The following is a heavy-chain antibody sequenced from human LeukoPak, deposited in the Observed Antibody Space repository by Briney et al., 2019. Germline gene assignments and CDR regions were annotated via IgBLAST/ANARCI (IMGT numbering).Heavy chain of an antibody. V-gene: IGHV5-51*01. D-gene: IGHD1-1*01. J-gene: IGHJ4*02. Sequence: GESLKISCQASGYSFTSSWIGWARQMPGKGLEWMAIINPGDSDTIYSLSFQGQVTISADKSITTAYLQWSGLKASDTAMYYCVRHIGTTGPDHWGQGTLVTVSS. CDR2: INPGDSDT. CDR3: VRHIGTTGPDH. CDR1: GYSFTSSW.